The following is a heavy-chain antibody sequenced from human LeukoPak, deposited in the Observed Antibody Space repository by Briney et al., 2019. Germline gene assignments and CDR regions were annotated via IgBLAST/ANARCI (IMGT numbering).Heavy chain of an antibody. Sequence: GGSLRLSCAASGFTFSSYAMHWVRQAPGKGLEWVAVISYDGSNKYYADSVKGRFTISRDNSKNTLYLQMNSLRAEDTAVYYCARGSGSYLDAFDIWGQGTMVTVSS. J-gene: IGHJ3*02. CDR3: ARGSGSYLDAFDI. CDR1: GFTFSSYA. CDR2: ISYDGSNK. D-gene: IGHD1-26*01. V-gene: IGHV3-30*04.